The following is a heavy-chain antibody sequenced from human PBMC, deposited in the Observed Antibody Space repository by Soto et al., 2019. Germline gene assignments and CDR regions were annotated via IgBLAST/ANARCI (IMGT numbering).Heavy chain of an antibody. V-gene: IGHV4-59*08. CDR1: GGSISTYY. D-gene: IGHD1-1*01. CDR2: IYYSGTT. Sequence: SETLSLTCNVSGGSISTYYWSWIRQPPGKGLEWIGYIYYSGTTNYNPSLKSRVTISVDTSKNQFSLKLSSVTAADTAVYYCVRQTRNNWNELTALDSWGQGTLVT. J-gene: IGHJ4*02. CDR3: VRQTRNNWNELTALDS.